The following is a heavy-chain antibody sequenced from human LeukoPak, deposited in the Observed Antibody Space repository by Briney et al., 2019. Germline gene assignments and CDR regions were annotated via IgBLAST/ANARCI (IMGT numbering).Heavy chain of an antibody. CDR1: GFTFSSYG. CDR2: ISYDGSNK. D-gene: IGHD2-15*01. Sequence: GGSLRLSCAASGFTFSSYGMHWVRQAPGKGLEWVAVISYDGSNKYYADSVKGRFTISRDNSKNTLYLQMNSLRAEDTAVYYCARDPHTYCSGGSCYSWSFDYWGQGTLVTVSS. J-gene: IGHJ4*02. V-gene: IGHV3-30*03. CDR3: ARDPHTYCSGGSCYSWSFDY.